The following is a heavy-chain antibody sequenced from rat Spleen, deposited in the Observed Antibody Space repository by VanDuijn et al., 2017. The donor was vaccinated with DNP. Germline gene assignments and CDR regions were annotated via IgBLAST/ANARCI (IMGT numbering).Heavy chain of an antibody. D-gene: IGHD4-3*01. Sequence: QVQLKESGPDLVQPSQTLSLTCTVSGFSLTTYNVHWVRQPPGKGLEWMGIIWTGGTTNYNSALKSRLSISRDTSKSQVFLKMNNLQTEDTALYYCTRGPPFDYWGQGVMVTVSS. CDR2: IWTGGTT. V-gene: IGHV2-30*01. CDR1: GFSLTTYN. J-gene: IGHJ2*01. CDR3: TRGPPFDY.